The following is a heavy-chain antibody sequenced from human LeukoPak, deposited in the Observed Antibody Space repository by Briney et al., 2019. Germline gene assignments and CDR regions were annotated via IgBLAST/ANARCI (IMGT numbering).Heavy chain of an antibody. Sequence: ASVKVSCKASGGTFSSYAISWVRQAPGQGLEWMGGIIPIFGTANYAQKFQGRVTITADESTSTAYMELSSLRSEDTAVYYCARDAQWLRLGSDFDYWGQGTLVTVSS. D-gene: IGHD5-12*01. V-gene: IGHV1-69*13. CDR3: ARDAQWLRLGSDFDY. J-gene: IGHJ4*02. CDR2: IIPIFGTA. CDR1: GGTFSSYA.